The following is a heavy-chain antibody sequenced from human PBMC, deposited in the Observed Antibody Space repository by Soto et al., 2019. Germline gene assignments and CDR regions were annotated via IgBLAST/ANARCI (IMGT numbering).Heavy chain of an antibody. CDR3: ARMSIAVKYFQH. CDR1: GGTFSSYA. J-gene: IGHJ1*01. V-gene: IGHV1-69*13. CDR2: IIPIFGTA. Sequence: VASVKVSCKASGGTFSSYAISGVRQAPGQGLEWMGGIIPIFGTANYAQKFQGRVTITADESTSTAYMELSSLRSEDTAVYYCARMSIAVKYFQHWGQGTLVTVSS. D-gene: IGHD6-6*01.